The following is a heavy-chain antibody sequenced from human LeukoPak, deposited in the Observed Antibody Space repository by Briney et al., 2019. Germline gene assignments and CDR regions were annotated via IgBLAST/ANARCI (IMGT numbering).Heavy chain of an antibody. CDR3: AKQGTMVRGVIAWFDP. CDR2: ISGSGGST. V-gene: IGHV3-23*01. Sequence: GGSLRLSCAAFGFTFSSYAMSWVRQAPGKGLEWVSAISGSGGSTYYADSVKGRFTISRDNSKNTLYLQMNSLRAEDTAVYYCAKQGTMVRGVIAWFDPWGQGTLVTVSS. D-gene: IGHD3-10*01. CDR1: GFTFSSYA. J-gene: IGHJ5*02.